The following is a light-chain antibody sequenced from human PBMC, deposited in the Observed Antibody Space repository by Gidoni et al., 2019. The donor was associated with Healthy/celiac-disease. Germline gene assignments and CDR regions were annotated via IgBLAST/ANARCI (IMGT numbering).Light chain of an antibody. J-gene: IGKJ5*01. CDR3: QRRSNWPPIT. Sequence: EIVLTQSPATLSLSPGERATPSCSASQSVSSYLAWYQQKPGQAPRLLIYDASNRATGIPARFSGSGSGTDFTLTISSLEPEDFAVYYCQRRSNWPPITFGQXTRLEIK. CDR1: QSVSSY. CDR2: DAS. V-gene: IGKV3-11*01.